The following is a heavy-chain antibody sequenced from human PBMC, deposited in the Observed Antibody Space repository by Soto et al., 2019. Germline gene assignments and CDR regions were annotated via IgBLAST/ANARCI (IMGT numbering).Heavy chain of an antibody. Sequence: PSETLSLTCTVSGGSISSYYWSWIRQPPGKGLDWIGYIYYSGSTNYNPSLKSRVTISVDTSKNQFSLKLSSVTAADTAVYYCARARLRYFDWLLYKDYGMDVWGQGTTVTVSS. CDR3: ARARLRYFDWLLYKDYGMDV. CDR1: GGSISSYY. V-gene: IGHV4-59*01. D-gene: IGHD3-9*01. J-gene: IGHJ6*02. CDR2: IYYSGST.